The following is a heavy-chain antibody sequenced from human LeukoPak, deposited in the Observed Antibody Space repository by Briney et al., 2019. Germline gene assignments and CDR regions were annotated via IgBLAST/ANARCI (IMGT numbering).Heavy chain of an antibody. D-gene: IGHD6-6*01. CDR1: GGSISSYY. CDR3: ARGKQLRLFDY. Sequence: ESSETLSLTCTVSGGSISSYYWSWIRQPPGKGLEWIGYIYYSGSTNYNPSLKSRVTISVDTSKNQFSLKLSSVTAADTAVYYCARGKQLRLFDYWGQGTLVTVSS. V-gene: IGHV4-59*01. J-gene: IGHJ4*02. CDR2: IYYSGST.